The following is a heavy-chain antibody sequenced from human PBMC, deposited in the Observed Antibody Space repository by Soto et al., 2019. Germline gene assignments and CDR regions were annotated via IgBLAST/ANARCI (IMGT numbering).Heavy chain of an antibody. J-gene: IGHJ6*02. Sequence: GSLRLSCAASGFSVSGNHMSWVRQAPGKGLEWVSVVYSEGMTFYADSVKGRFTISRDTSKNTLYLQLNSLRVDDTSVYYCATRMSDYYYGMDVWGQGTTVTSP. CDR1: GFSVSGNH. CDR3: ATRMSDYYYGMDV. D-gene: IGHD2-15*01. CDR2: VYSEGMT. V-gene: IGHV3-53*01.